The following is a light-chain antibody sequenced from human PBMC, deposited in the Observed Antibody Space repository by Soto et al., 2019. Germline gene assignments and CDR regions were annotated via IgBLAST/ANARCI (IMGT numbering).Light chain of an antibody. Sequence: EIVMTQSPATLSVSPGERATLSCRASQSVSSKLAWYQQKPGQAPRLLIYGASTRATGIPARFSGSGSGTEFTLTISSLQYEDFAVYYCQQYNNWPPEYTFGQGTKLEI. J-gene: IGKJ2*01. CDR3: QQYNNWPPEYT. CDR1: QSVSSK. CDR2: GAS. V-gene: IGKV3-15*01.